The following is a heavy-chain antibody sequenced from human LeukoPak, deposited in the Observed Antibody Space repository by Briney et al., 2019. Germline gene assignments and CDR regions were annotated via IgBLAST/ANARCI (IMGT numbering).Heavy chain of an antibody. D-gene: IGHD3-22*01. CDR1: GFTFSDYY. CDR2: ISSSGSAI. J-gene: IGHJ4*02. CDR3: AREDNYDSRAFDY. V-gene: IGHV3-11*01. Sequence: KPGGSLRLSCAASGFTFSDYYMNWIRQAPGKGLELVSYISSSGSAIYYADSVEGRFTISRDNAKNSLYLQMNSLRAEDTAAYYCAREDNYDSRAFDYWGQGTLVTVSS.